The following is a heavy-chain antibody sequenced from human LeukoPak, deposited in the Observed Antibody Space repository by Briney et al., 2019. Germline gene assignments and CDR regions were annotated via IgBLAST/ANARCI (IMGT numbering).Heavy chain of an antibody. CDR2: IDPTDSDT. CDR1: GYSFITYW. D-gene: IGHD7-27*01. J-gene: IGHJ4*02. CDR3: ARPGDGGYVYFDS. V-gene: IGHV5-10-1*01. Sequence: GESLEISFGCSGYSFITYWISWVRQMPGKGLVGVGRIDPTDSDTNSSPSFQGHVTISADKSISTVFLHWSSLKASDSAMYYCARPGDGGYVYFDSWGQGSLVTVSS.